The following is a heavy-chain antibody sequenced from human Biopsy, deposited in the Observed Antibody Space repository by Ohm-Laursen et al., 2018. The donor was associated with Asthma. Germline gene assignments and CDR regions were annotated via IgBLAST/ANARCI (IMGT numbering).Heavy chain of an antibody. CDR2: IYYTGSD. CDR3: ARGPNYHGSGRAPIGMDV. Sequence: SQTLSLTCTVSGGSVSTGSYYWSWIRQPPGKGLEWLGYIYYTGSDNYNPSLKSRVTISVDTSKNQFSLRLNSVTAADTAVYYFARGPNYHGSGRAPIGMDVWGQGTTVTVSS. V-gene: IGHV4-61*01. D-gene: IGHD3-10*01. CDR1: GGSVSTGSYY. J-gene: IGHJ6*02.